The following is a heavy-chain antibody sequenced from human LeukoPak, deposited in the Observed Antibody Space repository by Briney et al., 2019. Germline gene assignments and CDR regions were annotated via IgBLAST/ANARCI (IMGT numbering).Heavy chain of an antibody. D-gene: IGHD1-26*01. CDR2: ISAYNGQT. CDR3: SRGSGSYAEDAFDI. V-gene: IGHV1-18*01. Sequence: GASVKVSCKASGYKFMNYGITWVQQAPGQGLEWVGWISAYNGQTNYGQKVQGRVTMTTDTSTSTAYMELRSLISDDTAVYYCSRGSGSYAEDAFDIWGQGTMVTVSS. CDR1: GYKFMNYG. J-gene: IGHJ3*02.